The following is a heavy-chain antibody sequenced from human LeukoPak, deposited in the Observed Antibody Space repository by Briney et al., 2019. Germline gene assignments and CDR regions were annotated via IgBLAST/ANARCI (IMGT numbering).Heavy chain of an antibody. CDR3: ARKKLTGDYYFDY. J-gene: IGHJ4*02. CDR2: ISSSGSTI. Sequence: PGGSLRLSCAASGFTFSDYYMSWIRQAPGKGLEWVSYISSSGSTIYYADSVKGRFTISRDNAKNSLYLQMNSLRAEDTAVYYRARKKLTGDYYFDYWGQGTLVTVSS. D-gene: IGHD7-27*01. V-gene: IGHV3-11*04. CDR1: GFTFSDYY.